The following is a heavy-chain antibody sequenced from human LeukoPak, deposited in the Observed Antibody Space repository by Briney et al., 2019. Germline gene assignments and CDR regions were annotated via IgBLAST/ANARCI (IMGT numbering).Heavy chain of an antibody. V-gene: IGHV4-39*01. D-gene: IGHD3-22*01. J-gene: IGHJ2*01. CDR2: IYYSGST. CDR1: GGSISSSSYY. Sequence: PSETLSLTCTVSGGSISSSSYYWGWIRQPPGKGLEWIGSIYYSGSTYYNPSLKSRVTISVDTSKNQFSLKLSSVTAADTAVYCCARHVLDYDSSGYRRYFDLWGRGTLVTVSS. CDR3: ARHVLDYDSSGYRRYFDL.